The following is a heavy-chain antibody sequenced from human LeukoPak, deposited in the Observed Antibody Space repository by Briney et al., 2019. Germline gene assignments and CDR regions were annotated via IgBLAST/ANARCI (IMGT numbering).Heavy chain of an antibody. CDR1: GGSLSVYC. J-gene: IGHJ4*02. D-gene: IGHD3-9*01. Sequence: AETLSLICGVWGGSLSVYCEIGLREPRGEGGEGIGEIRHRWSTKYNRPRKRRVTIPVDTSKKQVSLKLSSVPAADTAVYYCARGHLRYFVPPGYYFDYWGQGNLVTVSS. V-gene: IGHV4-34*01. CDR3: ARGHLRYFVPPGYYFDY. CDR2: IRHRWST.